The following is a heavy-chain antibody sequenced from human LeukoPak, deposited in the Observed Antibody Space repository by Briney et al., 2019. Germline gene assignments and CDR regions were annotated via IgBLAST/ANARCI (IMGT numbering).Heavy chain of an antibody. Sequence: QPGGSMRLSCAASGFTFSSYGMHWVRQAPGKGLEWVAFIRYDGSNKYYADSVKGRFTISRDNAKNSLYLQMNSLRAEDTAVYYCARDLDYDFWGGFHHNWFDPWGQGTLVTVSS. CDR2: IRYDGSNK. J-gene: IGHJ5*02. CDR1: GFTFSSYG. CDR3: ARDLDYDFWGGFHHNWFDP. V-gene: IGHV3-30*02. D-gene: IGHD3-3*01.